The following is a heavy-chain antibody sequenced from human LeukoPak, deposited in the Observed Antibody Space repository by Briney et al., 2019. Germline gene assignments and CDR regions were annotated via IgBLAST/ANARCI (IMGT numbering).Heavy chain of an antibody. CDR1: GFTFSSYG. CDR2: ISSSSSTM. J-gene: IGHJ4*02. V-gene: IGHV3-48*02. Sequence: GGSLRLSCAASGFTFSSYGMTWVRQAPGKGLEGVSYISSSSSTMYYADSVKGRFTISRDNAKNSLYLQMNRLTDDDTAVYSCANYDFWPGYSKGYWGQGTLVTVSS. CDR3: ANYDFWPGYSKGY. D-gene: IGHD3-3*01.